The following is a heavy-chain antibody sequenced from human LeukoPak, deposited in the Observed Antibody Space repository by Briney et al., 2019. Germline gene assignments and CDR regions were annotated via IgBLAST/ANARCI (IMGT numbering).Heavy chain of an antibody. D-gene: IGHD1-1*01. CDR1: GFTFSSYG. V-gene: IGHV3-30*02. CDR2: IRYDGSNK. CDR3: AKKVPGDYYYYMDV. Sequence: GGSLRLSCAASGFTFSSYGMHWVRQAPGKGLEWVAFIRYDGSNKYYADSVKGRFTISRDNSKNTLYLQMNSLRADDTAVYYCAKKVPGDYYYYMDVWGKGTTVTISS. J-gene: IGHJ6*03.